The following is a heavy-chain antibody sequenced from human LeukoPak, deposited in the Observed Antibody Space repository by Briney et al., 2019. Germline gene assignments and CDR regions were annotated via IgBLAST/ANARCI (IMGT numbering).Heavy chain of an antibody. J-gene: IGHJ4*02. CDR2: IKHDGSEK. CDR3: VKDRGGYVKYKTFDY. D-gene: IGHD5-12*01. CDR1: GLTFSSYW. Sequence: GGSLRLSCAASGLTFSSYWMSWVRQAPGKGLEWVANIKHDGSEKYYVASAEGRFTISKDNAKNSLYLQMNNLRPEDTAVYYCVKDRGGYVKYKTFDYWGQGTLVTVSS. V-gene: IGHV3-7*01.